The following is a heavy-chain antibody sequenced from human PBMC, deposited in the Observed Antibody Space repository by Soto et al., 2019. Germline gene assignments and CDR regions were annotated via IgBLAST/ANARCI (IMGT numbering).Heavy chain of an antibody. CDR1: GFAFSSYS. Sequence: EVQLVESGGGVVQPGGSLRLSCAASGFAFSSYSMNWVRQSPGKGLEWVSYMSSTGTYIYYADSVKGRFTISRDDAKNSLYRQMNSLRAEDTAVYYCARDPATYGSDYIDYWGQGTLVTVSS. CDR3: ARDPATYGSDYIDY. V-gene: IGHV3-48*01. J-gene: IGHJ4*02. CDR2: MSSTGTYI. D-gene: IGHD3-10*01.